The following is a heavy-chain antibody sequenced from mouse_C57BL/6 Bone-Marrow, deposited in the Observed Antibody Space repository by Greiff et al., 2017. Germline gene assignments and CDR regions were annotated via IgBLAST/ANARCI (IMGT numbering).Heavy chain of an antibody. D-gene: IGHD2-4*01. CDR3: ASGRLRRRFDY. CDR2: IYPGDGDT. J-gene: IGHJ3*01. CDR1: GYAFSGYW. V-gene: IGHV1-80*01. Sequence: VKLMESGAELVKPGASVKISCKASGYAFSGYWMNWVKQRPGKGLEWIGQIYPGDGDTNYNGKFKGKATLTADKSSSTAYMQLSSLTSEDSAVXVSASGRLRRRFDYWGQGTLVTVSA.